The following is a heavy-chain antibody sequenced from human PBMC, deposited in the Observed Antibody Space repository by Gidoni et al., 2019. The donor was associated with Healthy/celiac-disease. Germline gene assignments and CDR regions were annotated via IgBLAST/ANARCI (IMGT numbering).Heavy chain of an antibody. J-gene: IGHJ3*02. D-gene: IGHD2-15*01. CDR1: GFSFSSYG. CDR2: ISYDGSNK. V-gene: IGHV3-30*18. Sequence: QVQLVESGGGVVQPGRSLRLSCAASGFSFSSYGMHWVRQAPGKGLEWVAVISYDGSNKYYADSVKGRFTISRDNSKNTLYLQMNSLRAEDTAVYYCAKFDGYRDAFDIWGQGTMVTVSS. CDR3: AKFDGYRDAFDI.